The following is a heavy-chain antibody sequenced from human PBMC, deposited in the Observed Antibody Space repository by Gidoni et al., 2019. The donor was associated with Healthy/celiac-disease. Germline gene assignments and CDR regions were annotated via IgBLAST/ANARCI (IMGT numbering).Heavy chain of an antibody. CDR2: IRSSSSYT. CDR1: GFTFSDYY. CDR3: ARAVGTYGSGTTFDY. V-gene: IGHV3-11*05. J-gene: IGHJ4*02. Sequence: QVLLAESRGGLVKPGGSLSLSCPASGFTFSDYYMRWIRQAPGKGMEGVSYIRSSSSYTNYADSVKGRFTISRDKAKNSLYLQMNSLRAEDTAVYYCARAVGTYGSGTTFDYWGQGTLVTVSS. D-gene: IGHD3-10*01.